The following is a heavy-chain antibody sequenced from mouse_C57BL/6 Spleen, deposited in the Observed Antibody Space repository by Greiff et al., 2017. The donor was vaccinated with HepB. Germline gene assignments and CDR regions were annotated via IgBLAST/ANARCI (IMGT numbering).Heavy chain of an antibody. CDR1: GFSFNTYA. CDR3: VRHGPYYYAMDY. CDR2: IRSKSNNYAT. J-gene: IGHJ4*01. Sequence: DVHLVESGGGLVQPKGSLKLSCAASGFSFNTYAMNWVRQAPGKGLEWVARIRSKSNNYATYYADSVKDRFTISRDDSESMLYLQMNNLKTEDTAMYYCVRHGPYYYAMDYWGQGTSVTVSS. V-gene: IGHV10-1*01.